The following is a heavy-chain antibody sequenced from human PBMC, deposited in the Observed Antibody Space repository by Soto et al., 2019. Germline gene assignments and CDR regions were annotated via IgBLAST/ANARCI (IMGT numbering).Heavy chain of an antibody. D-gene: IGHD6-19*01. CDR1: GGSISSYY. J-gene: IGHJ4*02. V-gene: IGHV4-59*08. Sequence: SETLSLTCTVSGGSISSYYWSWIRQPPGKGLEWIGYIYYSVSTNYNPSLKSRVTISVDTSKNQFSLKLSSVTAADTAVYYCAGSSGWYPFDYWGQGTLVTVSS. CDR2: IYYSVST. CDR3: AGSSGWYPFDY.